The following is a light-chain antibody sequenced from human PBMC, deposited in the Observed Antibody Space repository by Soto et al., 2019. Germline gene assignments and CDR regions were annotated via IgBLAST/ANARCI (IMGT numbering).Light chain of an antibody. CDR3: QQYNNWPPWT. CDR2: GAS. Sequence: EIVMTQSPATLSVSPGERATLSCRASQSVSRNLAWYQQKPGQAPMLLIYGASTRATGIPARFSGSGSGTEFTLTISSLQSEDFAVYYCQQYNNWPPWTFGQGTKLEIK. CDR1: QSVSRN. J-gene: IGKJ2*02. V-gene: IGKV3-15*01.